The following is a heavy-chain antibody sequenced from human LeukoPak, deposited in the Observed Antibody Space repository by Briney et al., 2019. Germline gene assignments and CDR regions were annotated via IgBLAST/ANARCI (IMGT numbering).Heavy chain of an antibody. CDR2: IKQDGSEK. CDR1: GFTFSSYW. J-gene: IGHJ4*02. V-gene: IGHV3-7*01. D-gene: IGHD6-13*01. Sequence: PGGSLRLSCAASGFTFSSYWMSWVRQAPGKGLEWVANIKQDGSEKYYVDSVKGRFTISRDNAKNSLYLQMNSLRAEDTAVYYCARSPYSSSWYYFDYWGQGTLVTVSS. CDR3: ARSPYSSSWYYFDY.